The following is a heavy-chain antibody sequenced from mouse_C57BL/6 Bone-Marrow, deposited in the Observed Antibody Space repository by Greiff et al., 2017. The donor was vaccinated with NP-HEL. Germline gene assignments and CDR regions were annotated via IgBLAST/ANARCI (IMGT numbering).Heavy chain of an antibody. CDR1: GYSITSGYY. V-gene: IGHV3-6*01. D-gene: IGHD1-1*01. CDR2: ISYDGSN. J-gene: IGHJ3*01. Sequence: DVQLQESGPGLVKPSQSLSLTCSVPGYSITSGYYWNWIRQFPGNKLEWMGYISYDGSNNYNPSLKNRISITRDTAKNQFFLKLNSVTTEDTATYYCARGALYYYGSRAWFAYWGQGTLVTVSA. CDR3: ARGALYYYGSRAWFAY.